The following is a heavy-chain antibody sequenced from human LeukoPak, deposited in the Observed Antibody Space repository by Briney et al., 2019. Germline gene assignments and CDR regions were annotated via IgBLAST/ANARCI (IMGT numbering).Heavy chain of an antibody. CDR2: INHSGST. Sequence: PSETLSLTCAVYGGSFSGYYWSWIRQPPGKGLEWIGEINHSGSTNYNPSLKSRVTISVDTSKNQFSRKLSSVTAADTAVYYCARVEAVAYYYYGMDVWGQGTTVTVSS. D-gene: IGHD6-19*01. J-gene: IGHJ6*02. V-gene: IGHV4-34*01. CDR3: ARVEAVAYYYYGMDV. CDR1: GGSFSGYY.